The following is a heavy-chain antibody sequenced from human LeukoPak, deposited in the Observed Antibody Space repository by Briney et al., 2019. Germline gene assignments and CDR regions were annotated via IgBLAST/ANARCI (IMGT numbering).Heavy chain of an antibody. CDR2: IKQDGSEK. D-gene: IGHD3-10*01. J-gene: IGHJ5*02. CDR3: ASSWSTAGGDWFDP. CDR1: GFTFSSYW. Sequence: PGGSLRLSCAASGFTFSSYWMSWVRQAPGKGLEWVANIKQDGSEKYYVDSVKGRFTISRDNAKNSLYLQMNSLRAEGTAVYYCASSWSTAGGDWFDPWGQGTLVTVSS. V-gene: IGHV3-7*01.